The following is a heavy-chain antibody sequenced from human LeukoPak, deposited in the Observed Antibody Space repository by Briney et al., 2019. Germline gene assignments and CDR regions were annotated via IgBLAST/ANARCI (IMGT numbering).Heavy chain of an antibody. J-gene: IGHJ4*02. CDR2: IIPILGIA. Sequence: SVKVSCKASGGTFSSYAISWVRRAPGQGLEWMGRIIPILGIANYAQKFQGRVTITADKSTSTAYMELSSLRSEDTAVYYCARGGATWELLYWGQGTLVTVSS. CDR3: ARGGATWELLY. D-gene: IGHD1-26*01. CDR1: GGTFSSYA. V-gene: IGHV1-69*04.